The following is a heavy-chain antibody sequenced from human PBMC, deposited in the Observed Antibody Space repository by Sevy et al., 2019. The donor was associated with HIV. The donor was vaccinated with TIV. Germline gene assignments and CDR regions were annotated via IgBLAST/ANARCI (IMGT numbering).Heavy chain of an antibody. CDR2: ISGRGGST. Sequence: GGSLRLSCADSGLSLSSYAMNWVRQAPGKGLEWLSAISGRGGSTYYADSVEARFTISRDNSKNTLYLQLNNLRAEDTAVNYCAKAPPGHCSSGSCPRAYYYYGLDVWGKETTVTVSS. CDR1: GLSLSSYA. V-gene: IGHV3-23*01. CDR3: AKAPPGHCSSGSCPRAYYYYGLDV. D-gene: IGHD2-15*01. J-gene: IGHJ6*04.